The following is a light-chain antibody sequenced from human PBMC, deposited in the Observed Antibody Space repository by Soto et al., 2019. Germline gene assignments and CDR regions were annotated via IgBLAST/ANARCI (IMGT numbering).Light chain of an antibody. CDR2: ENN. V-gene: IGLV1-51*02. Sequence: QSVLTQPPSVSAAPGQKVTISCSGSSSNIGYTYVSWFQQLPGAAPKLLIYENNKRPSGIPDRFSGSKSATSATLGITGLQTGDEADYFCGAWDNSLSAGLFGGGTQLTVL. J-gene: IGLJ3*02. CDR3: GAWDNSLSAGL. CDR1: SSNIGYTY.